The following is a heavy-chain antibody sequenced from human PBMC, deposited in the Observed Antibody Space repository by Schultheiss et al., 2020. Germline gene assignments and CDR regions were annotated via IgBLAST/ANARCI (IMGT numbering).Heavy chain of an antibody. J-gene: IGHJ3*02. V-gene: IGHV3-33*01. CDR3: ARASYGSGRHIELGDAFDI. Sequence: GGSLRLSCAASGFTFSSYGMQWVRQAPGKGLEWVAVIWYDGSQKYYADSVKGRFTISRDNSKNTLYLQMNSLRAEDTAVYYCARASYGSGRHIELGDAFDIWGQGTMVTVSS. CDR2: IWYDGSQK. D-gene: IGHD3-10*01. CDR1: GFTFSSYG.